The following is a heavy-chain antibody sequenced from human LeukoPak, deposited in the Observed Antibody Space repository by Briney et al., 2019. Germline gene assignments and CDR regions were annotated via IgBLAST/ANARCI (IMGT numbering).Heavy chain of an antibody. Sequence: GESLKISCKGSGYNFANYLVGWVRQMPGQGLEWMGIIFPGDSDTRYSPSFQGQVTISADKSISTAYLQWSSLKASDTAIYYCASEYCSGGNCSSDYWGQGTLVTVSS. CDR2: IFPGDSDT. V-gene: IGHV5-51*01. D-gene: IGHD2-15*01. CDR3: ASEYCSGGNCSSDY. CDR1: GYNFANYL. J-gene: IGHJ4*02.